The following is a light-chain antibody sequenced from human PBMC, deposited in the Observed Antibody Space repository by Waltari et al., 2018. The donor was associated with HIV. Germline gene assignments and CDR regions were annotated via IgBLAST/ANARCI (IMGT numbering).Light chain of an antibody. Sequence: DVVMTQSPLSLPVTLEQPASISCRSSQSPMYSDGNTYLSWSQQRPGQSPRRLIYKVSNRDFGVPDRFSGSGSGTDFTLKISRVEAEDVGVYFCMQGAHWPYTFGQGTKLEIK. CDR3: MQGAHWPYT. CDR1: QSPMYSDGNTY. V-gene: IGKV2-30*01. CDR2: KVS. J-gene: IGKJ2*01.